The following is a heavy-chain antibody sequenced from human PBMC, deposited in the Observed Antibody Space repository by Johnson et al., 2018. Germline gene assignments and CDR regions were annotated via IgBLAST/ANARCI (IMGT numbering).Heavy chain of an antibody. CDR3: ASGCSGGNWDSAVQN. J-gene: IGHJ1*01. CDR1: GFTFSSYS. D-gene: IGHD2-15*01. CDR2: ISESNGRT. V-gene: IGHV3-23*04. Sequence: VQLVESGGGLVQPGGSLRLSCAASGFTFSSYSMNWVRQPPGRGLEWVSGISESNGRTYYADSVKGRFNISRDNSKSSRYLQMNSLRPEDPAVYYCASGCSGGNWDSAVQNWGQGTLVTV.